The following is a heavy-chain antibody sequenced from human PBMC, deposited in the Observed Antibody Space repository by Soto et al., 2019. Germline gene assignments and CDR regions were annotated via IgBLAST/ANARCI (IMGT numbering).Heavy chain of an antibody. V-gene: IGHV1-24*01. CDR2: FDPEDGET. Sequence: ASVKVSCTVSGYGLTELSRQWVRQATGKGLEWMGGFDPEDGETIYAQKFQGRVTMTEDTSTDTAYMELSSLRSEDTAVYYCATVGPPIAAAGPGYWGQGTLVTVSS. CDR1: GYGLTELS. D-gene: IGHD6-13*01. CDR3: ATVGPPIAAAGPGY. J-gene: IGHJ4*02.